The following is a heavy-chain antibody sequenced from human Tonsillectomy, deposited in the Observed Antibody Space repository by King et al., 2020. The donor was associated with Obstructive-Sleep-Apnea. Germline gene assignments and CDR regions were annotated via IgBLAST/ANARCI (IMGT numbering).Heavy chain of an antibody. Sequence: VQLQQWGAGLLKPSETLSLTCAVYGGSFSDYYWSWIRQPPGKGLEWIGEINHSGNTNYNPSLKSRVTISVDTSKNQFSLKLSSVTAADTAMFYCAKGRCSWYPAYFDYWGQGTLVTVSS. CDR3: AKGRCSWYPAYFDY. D-gene: IGHD6-13*01. CDR2: INHSGNT. CDR1: GGSFSDYY. J-gene: IGHJ4*02. V-gene: IGHV4-34*01.